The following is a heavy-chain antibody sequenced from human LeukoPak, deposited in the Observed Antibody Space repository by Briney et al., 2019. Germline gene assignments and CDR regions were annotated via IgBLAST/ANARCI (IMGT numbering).Heavy chain of an antibody. CDR2: ISGSGGST. CDR1: GFTFSSYA. Sequence: PGRSLRLSYAASGFTFSSYAMSWVRQAPGKGLEWVSAISGSGGSTYYADSVKGRFTISRDNSKNTLYLQMNSLRAEDTAVYYCAKEEDYCGGDCLFDYWGQGTLVTVSS. CDR3: AKEEDYCGGDCLFDY. D-gene: IGHD2-21*02. V-gene: IGHV3-23*01. J-gene: IGHJ4*02.